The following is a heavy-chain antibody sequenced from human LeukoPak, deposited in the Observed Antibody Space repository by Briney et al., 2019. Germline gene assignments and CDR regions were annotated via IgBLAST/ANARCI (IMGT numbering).Heavy chain of an antibody. D-gene: IGHD2-21*01. V-gene: IGHV4-59*01. CDR3: AKHSFDAQNYYYYYMDV. J-gene: IGHJ6*03. Sequence: SETLSLTCTVPGGSISSYYCSSIRQPPGKGLEWIGSIYYSGSTNYNPSLKSRVTISVDTSKNQFSLKLSSVTAADTALYYCAKHSFDAQNYYYYYMDVWGKGTTVTVSS. CDR1: GGSISSYY. CDR2: IYYSGST.